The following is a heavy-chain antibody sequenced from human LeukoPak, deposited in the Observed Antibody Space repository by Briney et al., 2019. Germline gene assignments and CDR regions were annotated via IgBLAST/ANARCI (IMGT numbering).Heavy chain of an antibody. J-gene: IGHJ4*02. CDR2: IYYSGST. Sequence: SETLSLTCSVAGGSISNGYYWSWIRQPPGKGLEWIGYIYYSGSTNYNPSLKSRVTISVDTSKNQFSLKLSSVTAADTAVYYCARKGSSWYGPLDYWGQGTLVTVAS. D-gene: IGHD6-13*01. CDR3: ARKGSSWYGPLDY. CDR1: GGSISNGYY. V-gene: IGHV4-61*01.